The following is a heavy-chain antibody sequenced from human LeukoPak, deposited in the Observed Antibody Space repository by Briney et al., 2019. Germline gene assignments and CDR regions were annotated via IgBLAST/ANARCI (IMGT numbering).Heavy chain of an antibody. V-gene: IGHV4-59*12. CDR3: ARDSRSGSARIDY. D-gene: IGHD3-10*01. Sequence: SETLSLTCTVSGGSISSYYWSWIRQPPGKGLEWIGYIYYSGSTNYNPSLKSRVTISLDTSKNQFSLKLTSVTAADTAVYYCARDSRSGSARIDYWGQGTLVTVSS. CDR2: IYYSGST. J-gene: IGHJ4*02. CDR1: GGSISSYY.